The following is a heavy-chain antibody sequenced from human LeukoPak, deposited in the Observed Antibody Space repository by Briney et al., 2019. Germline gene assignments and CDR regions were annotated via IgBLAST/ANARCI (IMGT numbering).Heavy chain of an antibody. Sequence: SETLSLTCAVYGGSFSGYYWSWIRQPPGKGLEWIGEINHSGSTNYNPSLKSRVTISVDTSKNQFSLKLSSVTAADTAVYYCARASILWFGSRYFDLWGRGTLVTVSS. CDR1: GGSFSGYY. D-gene: IGHD3-10*01. CDR2: INHSGST. V-gene: IGHV4-34*01. J-gene: IGHJ2*01. CDR3: ARASILWFGSRYFDL.